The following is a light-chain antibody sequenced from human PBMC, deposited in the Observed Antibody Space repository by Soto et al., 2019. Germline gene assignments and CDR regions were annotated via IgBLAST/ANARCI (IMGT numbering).Light chain of an antibody. J-gene: IGKJ4*01. CDR3: QQRYHWPPLT. V-gene: IGKV3-11*01. CDR1: QSVVRY. Sequence: PGATATLSCRASQSVVRYDAWYQQKPGQATRLLLYDATIRASGIPARFSGRGSGTEFSLTISSLEPEDFEVYYCQQRYHWPPLTFGGGTKVEVK. CDR2: DAT.